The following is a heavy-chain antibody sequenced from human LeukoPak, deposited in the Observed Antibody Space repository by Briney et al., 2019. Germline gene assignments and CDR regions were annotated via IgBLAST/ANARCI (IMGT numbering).Heavy chain of an antibody. CDR1: GFPVSINS. D-gene: IGHD4-17*01. CDR2: IHSGGNT. V-gene: IGHV3-53*01. CDR3: ARRAGEYSHPYDY. J-gene: IGHJ4*02. Sequence: GGSLRLSCTVSGFPVSINSMSWVRQAPGKGLEWVSFIHSGGNTHYSDSVKGRFTIPRDSSKNTLYLQMNSLRAEDTAVYYCARRAGEYSHPYDYWGQGTLVTVSS.